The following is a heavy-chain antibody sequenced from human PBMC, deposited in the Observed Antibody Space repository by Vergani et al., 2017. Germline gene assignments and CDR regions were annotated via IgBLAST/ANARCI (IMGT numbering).Heavy chain of an antibody. D-gene: IGHD2-2*01. Sequence: QVQLVESGGNLVKPGGSPRLSCAASGFTFSDYYMTWIRQAPGKGLEWISYISSSGSTIYYADSVKGRFTISRDNAKNSLYLQMNSLRAEDTAVYYCAKGVYCRSTSCYEGRGYYYGMGVWGQGTTVTFSS. CDR1: GFTFSDYY. V-gene: IGHV3-11*01. CDR2: ISSSGSTI. J-gene: IGHJ6*02. CDR3: AKGVYCRSTSCYEGRGYYYGMGV.